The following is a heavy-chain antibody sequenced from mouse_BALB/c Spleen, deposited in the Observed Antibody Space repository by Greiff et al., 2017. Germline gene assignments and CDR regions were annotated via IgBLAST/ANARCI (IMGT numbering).Heavy chain of an antibody. D-gene: IGHD4-1*01. CDR2: ISSGGGNT. CDR1: GFTFSSYT. J-gene: IGHJ4*01. V-gene: IGHV5-9*03. CDR3: ARDWDDYAMDY. Sequence: EVMLVESGGGLVKPGGSLKLSCAASGFTFSSYTMSWVRQTPEKRLEWVATISSGGGNTYYPDSVKGRFTISRDNAKNNLYLQMSSLRSEDTALYYCARDWDDYAMDYWGQGTSVTVSS.